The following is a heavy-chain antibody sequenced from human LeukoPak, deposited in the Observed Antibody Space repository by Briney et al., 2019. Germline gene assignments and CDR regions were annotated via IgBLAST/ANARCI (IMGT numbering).Heavy chain of an antibody. CDR2: ISGSGGNT. J-gene: IGHJ4*02. Sequence: GGSLRLSCTASKFTFSEYAMTWVRQAPGKGLEWVSGISGSGGNTYYADSVRGRFTISRDNSRNTLYLQLMSLRAEDTAIYYCARTSGSGTYYQYYFDYWGQGTLVTVSS. CDR1: KFTFSEYA. D-gene: IGHD3-10*01. CDR3: ARTSGSGTYYQYYFDY. V-gene: IGHV3-23*01.